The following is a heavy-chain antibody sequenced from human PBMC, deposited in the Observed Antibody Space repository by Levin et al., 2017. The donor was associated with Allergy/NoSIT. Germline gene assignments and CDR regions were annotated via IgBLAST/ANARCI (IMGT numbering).Heavy chain of an antibody. CDR1: GYTFTSYG. J-gene: IGHJ2*01. D-gene: IGHD2-21*02. CDR3: ARSVVVVTGTDPGGFRVNWYFDL. CDR2: ISAYNGNT. V-gene: IGHV1-18*01. Sequence: ASVKVSCKASGYTFTSYGISWVRQAPGQGLEWMGWISAYNGNTNYAQKLQGRVTMTTDTSTSTAYMELRSLRSDDTAVYYCARSVVVVTGTDPGGFRVNWYFDLWSRGTLVTVSS.